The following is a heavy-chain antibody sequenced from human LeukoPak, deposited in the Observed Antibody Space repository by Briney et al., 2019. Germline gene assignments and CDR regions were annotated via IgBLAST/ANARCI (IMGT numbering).Heavy chain of an antibody. CDR1: GFTFTSYD. CDR2: ISRNSYT. D-gene: IGHD6-13*01. CDR3: ARMGIAAVGAYYFDY. J-gene: IGHJ4*02. Sequence: GGSLRLSCAASGFTFTSYDMHWVRQGPGKGLEWVSYISRNSYTNYADSVKGRFTISRDNAKNSLYLQMASLRAEDTAVYYCARMGIAAVGAYYFDYWGQGTLVAVSS. V-gene: IGHV3-21*05.